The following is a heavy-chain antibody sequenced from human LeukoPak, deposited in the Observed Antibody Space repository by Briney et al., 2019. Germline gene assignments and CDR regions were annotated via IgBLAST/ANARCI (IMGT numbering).Heavy chain of an antibody. CDR3: AKKRDTVTPHYFDY. CDR2: ISASGGST. Sequence: GGSLRLSCAASGFTFSSSAMSWVRQVPGKGLEWVSGISASGGSTSYADSVRGRFTISRDNSKNTLYVQMNSLRDEDTAVYYCAKKRDTVTPHYFDYWGQGTLVTVSS. CDR1: GFTFSSSA. V-gene: IGHV3-23*01. J-gene: IGHJ4*02. D-gene: IGHD4-17*01.